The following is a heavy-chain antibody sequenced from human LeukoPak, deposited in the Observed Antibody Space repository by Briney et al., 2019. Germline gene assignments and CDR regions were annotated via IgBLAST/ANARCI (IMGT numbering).Heavy chain of an antibody. CDR1: GFTFSSSW. V-gene: IGHV3-74*01. J-gene: IGHJ4*02. CDR2: LNTDGSNT. D-gene: IGHD2-21*01. Sequence: GGSLRLSYVGSGFTFSSSWIHWVRQVPGKGLVWVSRLNTDGSNTAYADSVEGRFTLSSDNAKNTVYLQMNSLRDDDTGLYYCARGAVAPDTWGQGTLVIVSS. CDR3: ARGAVAPDT.